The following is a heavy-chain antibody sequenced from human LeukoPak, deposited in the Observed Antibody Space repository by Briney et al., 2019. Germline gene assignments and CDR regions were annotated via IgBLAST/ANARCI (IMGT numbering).Heavy chain of an antibody. D-gene: IGHD3-22*01. Sequence: PSETLSLTCAVYGGSFSGYHWSWIRQPPGKGLEWIGYIYYSGSTYYNPSLKSRVTISVDTSKNQFSLKLSSVTAADTAVYYCARGNYDSSGYYYSYYYYYMDVWGKGTTVTVSS. CDR3: ARGNYDSSGYYYSYYYYYMDV. CDR1: GGSFSGYH. V-gene: IGHV4-34*09. J-gene: IGHJ6*03. CDR2: IYYSGST.